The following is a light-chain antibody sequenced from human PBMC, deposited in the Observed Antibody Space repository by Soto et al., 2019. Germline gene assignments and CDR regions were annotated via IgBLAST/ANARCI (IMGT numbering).Light chain of an antibody. J-gene: IGKJ1*01. Sequence: DIRMTQSPSTLSASVGDRVTITCRASQSISNWLAWYQQKPGKAPKLLVYAASSLESGVPSRFGGSGSGTEFTLTISSLQPDDFATYYCQQYYSYSWTFGQGTKVEIK. V-gene: IGKV1-5*03. CDR3: QQYYSYSWT. CDR2: AAS. CDR1: QSISNW.